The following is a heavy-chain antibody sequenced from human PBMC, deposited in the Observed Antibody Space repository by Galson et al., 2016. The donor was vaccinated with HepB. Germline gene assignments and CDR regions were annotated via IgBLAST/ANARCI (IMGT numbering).Heavy chain of an antibody. D-gene: IGHD3-16*02. CDR2: INHSGAT. CDR3: ATTSLYHWNEYGVDF. Sequence: SETLSLTCAVYGGSFSGYYWSWIRQPPGKGLEWVGEINHSGATNYNPSLKSRVTISVDTSKNHFSLKLSSVTAADTAVSYCATTSLYHWNEYGVDFWGQGTLVTVSS. V-gene: IGHV4-34*01. J-gene: IGHJ4*02. CDR1: GGSFSGYY.